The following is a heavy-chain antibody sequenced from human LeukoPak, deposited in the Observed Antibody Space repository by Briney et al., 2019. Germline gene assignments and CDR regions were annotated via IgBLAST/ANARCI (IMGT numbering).Heavy chain of an antibody. CDR3: AKDDYGPTFDP. V-gene: IGHV3-33*06. CDR2: IWYDGSNK. Sequence: GGSLRLSCVVSGYTFSNYGMHWVRQAPGKGLEWVAVIWYDGSNKYYADSVKGRFTISRDNSKNTLYVQMNSLRAEDTAVYYCAKDDYGPTFDPWGQGTLVTVSS. CDR1: GYTFSNYG. D-gene: IGHD4-17*01. J-gene: IGHJ5*02.